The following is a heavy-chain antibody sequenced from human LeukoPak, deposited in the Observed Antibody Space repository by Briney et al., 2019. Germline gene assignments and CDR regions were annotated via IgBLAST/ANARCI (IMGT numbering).Heavy chain of an antibody. Sequence: GGSLRLSCAASGFTFSSYAMSWVRQAPGKGLEWVSAISGSGGSTYYADSVKGRFTISRDNSKNTLYLQMNSLRAEDTAVYYCAREIGERRYHDILTGSVDYWGQGTLVTVSS. CDR2: ISGSGGST. CDR1: GFTFSSYA. V-gene: IGHV3-23*01. D-gene: IGHD3-9*01. CDR3: AREIGERRYHDILTGSVDY. J-gene: IGHJ4*02.